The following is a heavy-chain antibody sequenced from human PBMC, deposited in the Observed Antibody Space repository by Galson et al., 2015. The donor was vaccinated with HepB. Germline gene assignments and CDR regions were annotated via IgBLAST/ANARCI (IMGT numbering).Heavy chain of an antibody. CDR3: ASTREGYYYYGMDV. CDR2: IYYSGST. Sequence: SETLSLTCTVSGGSISSYYWSWIRQPPGKGLEWIGYIYYSGSTNYNPSLKSRVTISVDTSKNQFSLKLSSVTAADTAVYYCASTREGYYYYGMDVWGQGTTVTVSS. D-gene: IGHD2-2*01. CDR1: GGSISSYY. J-gene: IGHJ6*02. V-gene: IGHV4-59*01.